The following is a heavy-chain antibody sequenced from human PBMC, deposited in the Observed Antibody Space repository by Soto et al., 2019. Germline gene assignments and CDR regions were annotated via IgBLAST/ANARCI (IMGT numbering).Heavy chain of an antibody. CDR2: IVPLFRTT. CDR3: ARGRGGHCSGGKCYRWLDP. J-gene: IGHJ5*02. CDR1: GGTFSSYA. Sequence: QVQLVQSGAEAKKPGSSVKVSCKTSGGTFSSYAISWVRQAPGQGLEWMGGIVPLFRTTNYAQKFQGRVTITADTSTYTVYMELSGLRSGDTAVYYCARGRGGHCSGGKCYRWLDPWGQGTLVTVSS. D-gene: IGHD2-15*01. V-gene: IGHV1-69*06.